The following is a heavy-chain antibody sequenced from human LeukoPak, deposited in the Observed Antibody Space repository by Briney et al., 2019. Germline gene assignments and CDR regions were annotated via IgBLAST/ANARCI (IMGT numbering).Heavy chain of an antibody. V-gene: IGHV4-34*01. CDR2: INHSGST. J-gene: IGHJ6*03. D-gene: IGHD3-3*01. Sequence: SETLSLTCAVYGGSFSGYYWSWIRQPPGKGLEWIGEINHSGSTNYNPSLKSRVTISVDTSKNQFSLQLNSVTPEDTAVYYCARDSYDFWSGYSSQDDYYYYYYMDVWGKGTTVTVSS. CDR3: ARDSYDFWSGYSSQDDYYYYYYMDV. CDR1: GGSFSGYY.